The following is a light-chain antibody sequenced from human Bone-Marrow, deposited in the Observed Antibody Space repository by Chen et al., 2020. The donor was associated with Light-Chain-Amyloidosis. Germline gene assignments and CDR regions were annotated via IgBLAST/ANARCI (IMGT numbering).Light chain of an antibody. Sequence: QSALTQPASASGSPGQSITISCTGTSSDVGGDNHFSWYQQHPDKAPKLMSYEVTNRPSWVPDRFSGSKSDNTASLTISGLQTEDEADYFCSSYTITNTLVFGSGTRVTVL. CDR2: EVT. CDR3: SSYTITNTLV. V-gene: IGLV2-14*01. J-gene: IGLJ1*01. CDR1: SSDVGGDNH.